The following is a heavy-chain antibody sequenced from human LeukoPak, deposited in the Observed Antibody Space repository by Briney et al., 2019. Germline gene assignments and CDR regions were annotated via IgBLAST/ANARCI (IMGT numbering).Heavy chain of an antibody. CDR3: ARGSKMLGYNWFDP. J-gene: IGHJ5*02. D-gene: IGHD1-26*01. Sequence: PSETLSLTCAVYGGSFSGYYWNWIRQPPGKGLEWIGEINHSGSTNYIPSPKSRVTISVDTSKNQFSLKLSSVTAADTAVYYCARGSKMLGYNWFDPWGQGTLVTVSS. CDR2: INHSGST. V-gene: IGHV4-34*01. CDR1: GGSFSGYY.